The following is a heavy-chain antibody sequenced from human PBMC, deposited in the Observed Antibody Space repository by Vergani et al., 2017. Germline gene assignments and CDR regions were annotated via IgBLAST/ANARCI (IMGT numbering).Heavy chain of an antibody. D-gene: IGHD2-2*01. Sequence: QVQLQESGPGLVKPSETLSLTCTVSGGSISSYYWSWIRQPPGKGLEWSGYIYYSGSTNYNPSLKSRVTISVDTSKNQFSLKLSSVTAADTAVYYCARGGYCSSTRCYFPPGYYYYYMDVWGKGTTVTVSS. CDR3: ARGGYCSSTRCYFPPGYYYYYMDV. CDR1: GGSISSYY. V-gene: IGHV4-59*01. J-gene: IGHJ6*03. CDR2: IYYSGST.